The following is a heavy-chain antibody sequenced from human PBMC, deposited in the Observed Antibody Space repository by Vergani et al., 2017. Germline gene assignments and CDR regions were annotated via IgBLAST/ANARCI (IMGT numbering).Heavy chain of an antibody. CDR2: LTGGGGST. CDR3: VKGAGSYENFFDS. CDR1: GFTFSTYA. V-gene: IGHV3-23*01. J-gene: IGHJ4*02. D-gene: IGHD1-26*01. Sequence: EVQLLESGGSLKQPGGSVRLSCAASGFTFSTYAMHWVRQAPGKGLEWVSALTGGGGSTYYADSFKGRFIISRDKSRDTLYLQMNSLRPEDTATDYCVKGAGSYENFFDSWGQGTLVTVSS.